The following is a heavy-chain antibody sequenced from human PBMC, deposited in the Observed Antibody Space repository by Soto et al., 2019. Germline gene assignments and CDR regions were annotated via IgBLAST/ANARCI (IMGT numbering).Heavy chain of an antibody. D-gene: IGHD6-19*01. J-gene: IGHJ4*02. CDR2: ISSNGGST. V-gene: IGHV3-64D*06. Sequence: GASVKVSCKASGYTFSSYAMHWVRQAPGKGLEYVSAISSNGGSTYYADSVKGRFTISRDNSKNTLYLQMSSLRAEDTAVYYCVKSGEWLDPDYWGQGTLVTVSS. CDR1: GYTFSSYA. CDR3: VKSGEWLDPDY.